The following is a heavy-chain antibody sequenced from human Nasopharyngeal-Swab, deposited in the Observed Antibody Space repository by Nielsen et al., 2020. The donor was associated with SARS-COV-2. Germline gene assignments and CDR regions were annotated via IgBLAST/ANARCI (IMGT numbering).Heavy chain of an antibody. CDR2: INPSGGST. D-gene: IGHD3-9*01. V-gene: IGHV1-46*01. Sequence: SVQVSCQPSGYTFTSSYMHWVRQAPGQGLEWMGIINPSGGSTSYAQKFQGRVTMTRDTSTSTVYMELSSLRSEDTAVYYCARFRRLGWFDPWGQGTLVTVSS. CDR1: GYTFTSSY. J-gene: IGHJ5*02. CDR3: ARFRRLGWFDP.